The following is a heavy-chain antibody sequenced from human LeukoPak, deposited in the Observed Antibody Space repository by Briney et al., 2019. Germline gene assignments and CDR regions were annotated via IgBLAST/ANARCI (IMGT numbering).Heavy chain of an antibody. V-gene: IGHV1-2*06. CDR2: INPNSGGT. CDR3: ARALCDSDSCNYYQYMDV. CDR1: GYTFTGYY. Sequence: ASVKVSCKASGYTFTGYYMHWVRQAPGQGLEWMGRINPNSGGTNYAQKFQGRVTMTRDTSISTAYMELSSLRSEDTAVYYCARALCDSDSCNYYQYMDVWGKGTTVTVSS. J-gene: IGHJ6*03. D-gene: IGHD6-13*01.